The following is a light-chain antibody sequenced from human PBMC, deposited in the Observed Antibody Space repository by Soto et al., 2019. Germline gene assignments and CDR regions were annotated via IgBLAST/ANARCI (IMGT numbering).Light chain of an antibody. CDR1: QDISNY. CDR2: GAS. Sequence: DIQMTQSPSSLSASVGNRVIITCRASQDISNYLAWYQQKPGKVPKLLIYGASTLQSGVPSRFSGSGYGTDFTLTISSLQPEDVATYYCQKHNSAPLFGGGTKVEIK. CDR3: QKHNSAPL. V-gene: IGKV1-27*01. J-gene: IGKJ4*01.